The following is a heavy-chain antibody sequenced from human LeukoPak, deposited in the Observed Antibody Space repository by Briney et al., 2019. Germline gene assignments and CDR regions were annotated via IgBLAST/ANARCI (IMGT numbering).Heavy chain of an antibody. J-gene: IGHJ4*02. D-gene: IGHD6-19*01. V-gene: IGHV3-23*01. CDR3: AKVTSGWEYYFDY. CDR2: ISGSGGST. Sequence: PGGSLRLSWAPSGFTFSSYAGGWVRQAPGRGLGWVSAISGSGGSTYYADSVKGRFTISRDNSKNTLYLRMTSLRAEDTAVYYCAKVTSGWEYYFDYWGQGTLVTVSS. CDR1: GFTFSSYA.